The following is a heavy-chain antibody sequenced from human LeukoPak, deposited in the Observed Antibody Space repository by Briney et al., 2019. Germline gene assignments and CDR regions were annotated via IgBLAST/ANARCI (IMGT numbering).Heavy chain of an antibody. V-gene: IGHV4-31*03. CDR1: GGPISSGGYY. Sequence: SETLSLTCTASGGPISSGGYYWSWIRQYPGKGLEWIGYIIYFGRTHYNPSLKSRVTASLDTSKNQFSLRLYSVTAADTAVYYCARVGSYDSSGYYTHNWFDPWGQGTLVTVSS. CDR2: IIYFGRT. CDR3: ARVGSYDSSGYYTHNWFDP. J-gene: IGHJ5*02. D-gene: IGHD3-22*01.